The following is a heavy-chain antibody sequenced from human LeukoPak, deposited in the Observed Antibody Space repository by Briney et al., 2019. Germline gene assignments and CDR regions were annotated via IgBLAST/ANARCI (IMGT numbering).Heavy chain of an antibody. J-gene: IGHJ4*02. CDR2: ISYDGSNK. CDR3: ATSGGRGSAAFDY. V-gene: IGHV3-30-3*01. Sequence: GSLRLSCAASGFTFRNAWMNWVRQAPGKGLEWEAVISYDGSNKYYADSVKGRFTISRDNSKNTLYLQMNSLRAEDTAVYYCATSGGRGSAAFDYWGQGTLVTVSS. D-gene: IGHD1-26*01. CDR1: GFTFRNAW.